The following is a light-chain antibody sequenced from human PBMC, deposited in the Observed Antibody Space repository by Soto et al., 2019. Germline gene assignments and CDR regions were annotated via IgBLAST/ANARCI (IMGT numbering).Light chain of an antibody. J-gene: IGLJ7*01. CDR1: SSDIGDYNY. Sequence: QSVLTQPPSASGSPGQSVTISCTGTSSDIGDYNYVSWYQQHPGKAPKLMIYEVTKRPSGVPDRFSGSKSGNTASLIVSGLQVDDEADYFCSSYAHSDNLIFGGGTQLTVL. V-gene: IGLV2-8*01. CDR2: EVT. CDR3: SSYAHSDNLI.